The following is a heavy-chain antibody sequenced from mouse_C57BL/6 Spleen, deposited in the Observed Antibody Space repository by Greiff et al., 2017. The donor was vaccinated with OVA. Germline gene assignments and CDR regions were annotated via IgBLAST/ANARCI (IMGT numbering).Heavy chain of an antibody. Sequence: EVQLQQSGPELVKPGASVKISCKASGYTFPDYYMTWVKQSHGKSLEWIGDINPNNGGTSYNQQFKGKATLTVAKASSTAYMELRSLTAEDSAVYYCARWTGRYFDYWGQGTTLTVAS. CDR2: INPNNGGT. J-gene: IGHJ2*01. V-gene: IGHV1-26*01. CDR3: ARWTGRYFDY. D-gene: IGHD4-1*01. CDR1: GYTFPDYY.